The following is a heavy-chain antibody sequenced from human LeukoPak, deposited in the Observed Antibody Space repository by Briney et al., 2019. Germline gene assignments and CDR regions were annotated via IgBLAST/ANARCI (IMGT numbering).Heavy chain of an antibody. CDR1: GYTFNSFG. J-gene: IGHJ4*02. CDR3: AREAVSFVAVAKDGYFDF. Sequence: ASVKVSCKTSGYTFNSFGITWLRQAPGQGLEWMGWVSAYKDYTSHAQKFQDRIVMITDTSTTTAYMELRNLKSDDTAVYYRAREAVSFVAVAKDGYFDFWGQGSLVTVSS. V-gene: IGHV1-18*01. D-gene: IGHD6-19*01. CDR2: VSAYKDYT.